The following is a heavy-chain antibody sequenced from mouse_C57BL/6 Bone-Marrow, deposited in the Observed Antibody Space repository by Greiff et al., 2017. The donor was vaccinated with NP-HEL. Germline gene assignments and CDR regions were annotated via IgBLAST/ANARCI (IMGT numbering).Heavy chain of an antibody. CDR3: AREVYYFDY. CDR2: IHPNSGST. Sequence: VHLVESGAELVKPGASVKLSCKASGYTFTSYWMHWVKQRPGQGLEWIGMIHPNSGSTNYNEKFKSKATLTVDKSSSTAYMQLSSLTSEDSAVYYCAREVYYFDYWGQGTTLTVSS. J-gene: IGHJ2*01. V-gene: IGHV1-64*01. CDR1: GYTFTSYW.